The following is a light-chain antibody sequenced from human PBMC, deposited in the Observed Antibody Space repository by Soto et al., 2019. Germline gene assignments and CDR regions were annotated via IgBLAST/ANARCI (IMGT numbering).Light chain of an antibody. CDR2: QAS. Sequence: DIQITQSPSTLSASVGDRVTITCRASHSISSWLAWYQQKPGKAPRLLIHQASNLESGVPLRISGSGFGTEFSLSISSLQPEDVAIYYCQQYESYSPTFGQGTRVEIK. CDR3: QQYESYSPT. V-gene: IGKV1-5*01. J-gene: IGKJ1*01. CDR1: HSISSW.